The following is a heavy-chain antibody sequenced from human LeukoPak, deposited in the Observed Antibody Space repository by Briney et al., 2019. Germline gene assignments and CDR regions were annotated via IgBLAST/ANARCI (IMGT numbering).Heavy chain of an antibody. D-gene: IGHD1-14*01. CDR3: ARDFSSPAYNNI. V-gene: IGHV4-34*01. J-gene: IGHJ3*02. CDR2: INHSGST. CDR1: GGSFSGYY. Sequence: SESLSLTCAVYGGSFSGYYWSWIRQPPGKGLEWIGEINHSGSTNYNPSLKSRVTISVDTSKNQFSLKLSSVTAEDTAVYYCARDFSSPAYNNIWGQGTMVTVSS.